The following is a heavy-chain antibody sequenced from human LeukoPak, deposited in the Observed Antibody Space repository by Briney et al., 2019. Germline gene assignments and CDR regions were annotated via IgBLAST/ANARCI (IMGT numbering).Heavy chain of an antibody. CDR1: GDSISSGDYY. D-gene: IGHD4-17*01. V-gene: IGHV4-61*02. CDR2: IYTSGST. CDR3: ARVDFRTVTTRREYYYYYMDV. Sequence: PSETLSLTCTVSGDSISSGDYYWSWIRQPAGKGLEWIGRIYTSGSTNYNPSLKSRVTISIDTSKNQFSLKLSSVTAADTAVYYCARVDFRTVTTRREYYYYYMDVWGKGTTVTISS. J-gene: IGHJ6*03.